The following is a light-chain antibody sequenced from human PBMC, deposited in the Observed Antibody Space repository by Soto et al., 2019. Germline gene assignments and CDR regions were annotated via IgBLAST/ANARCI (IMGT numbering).Light chain of an antibody. Sequence: EIVLTQSPATLSLSPGERATLSCRAGQSVSSYLAWYQQKFGQAPRLLIYDASNRATGIPARFSGSGSATDFTLTISSLEPEDFAIYYCQQRYNWPLTFGQGTKVEI. CDR2: DAS. J-gene: IGKJ1*01. CDR3: QQRYNWPLT. V-gene: IGKV3-11*01. CDR1: QSVSSY.